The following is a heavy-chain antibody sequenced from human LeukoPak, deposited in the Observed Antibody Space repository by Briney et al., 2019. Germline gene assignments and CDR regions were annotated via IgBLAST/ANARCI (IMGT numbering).Heavy chain of an antibody. Sequence: GESLKISCKGSGFSFTSYWIGWVRQKPGKGLEWMGIIYPGDSDIRYSPSFQGQVTISADKSISTAYLQWSSLKASDTAMYYCARHLGYCTSTSCYGYFDYWGQGTLVTVSS. CDR1: GFSFTSYW. CDR3: ARHLGYCTSTSCYGYFDY. CDR2: IYPGDSDI. V-gene: IGHV5-51*01. J-gene: IGHJ4*02. D-gene: IGHD2-2*01.